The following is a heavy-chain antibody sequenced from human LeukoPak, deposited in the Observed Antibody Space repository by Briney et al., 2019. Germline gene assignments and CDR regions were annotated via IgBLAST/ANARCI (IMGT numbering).Heavy chain of an antibody. CDR1: AFTFTSYS. CDR2: ISGDSSKT. D-gene: IGHD2-2*01. V-gene: IGHV3-48*02. J-gene: IGHJ4*02. Sequence: GGSLRLSCEVSAFTFTSYSMKWVRQAPGRGLGWDSYISGDSSKTQYAESVMCRFNTSRANAKYSLLLQMNSLRYDQTAVYYCARRYCASASCPQGYWGQGTLVTVSS. CDR3: ARRYCASASCPQGY.